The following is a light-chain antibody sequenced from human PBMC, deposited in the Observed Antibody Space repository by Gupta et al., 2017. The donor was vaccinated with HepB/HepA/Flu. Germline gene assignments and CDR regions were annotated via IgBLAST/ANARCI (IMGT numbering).Light chain of an antibody. CDR1: QDIRNY. CDR2: DAS. Sequence: DIQMTQSPSSLSASVGDRVTITCQASQDIRNYLNWYQKKPGKAPKLLIYDASSLETGVPFRFSGSGSGTHFTFTISSRQPEDIGTYYCQQDENVPKHNFGQGTKLEIK. V-gene: IGKV1-33*01. J-gene: IGKJ2*01. CDR3: QQDENVPKHN.